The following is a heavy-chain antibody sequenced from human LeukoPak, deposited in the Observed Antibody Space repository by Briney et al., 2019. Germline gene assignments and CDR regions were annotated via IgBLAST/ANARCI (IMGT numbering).Heavy chain of an antibody. Sequence: GGPLRLSCAASGFTFSSYAMSWVRQAPGKGLEWVGFIRSKAYGGTTEYAASVRGRFTISRDDSKSIAYLQMNSLKTEDTAVYYCTRVKTYYDILTGYSDYFDYWGQGTLVTVSS. J-gene: IGHJ4*02. CDR3: TRVKTYYDILTGYSDYFDY. D-gene: IGHD3-9*01. V-gene: IGHV3-49*04. CDR2: IRSKAYGGTT. CDR1: GFTFSSYA.